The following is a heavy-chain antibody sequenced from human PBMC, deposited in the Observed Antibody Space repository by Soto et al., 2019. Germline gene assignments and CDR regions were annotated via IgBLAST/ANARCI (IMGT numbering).Heavy chain of an antibody. J-gene: IGHJ3*02. CDR2: IYYRGST. Sequence: SETLSLTCTVSGGSISGSSYYWGWIRQSPGKGLEWIGSIYYRGSTYYSPSLKSRVTMSVDTSNNQFSLKLNSVTAADTAVYYCARPGAPAAPESAFDIWGQGTMVTVSS. CDR1: GGSISGSSYY. V-gene: IGHV4-39*01. CDR3: ARPGAPAAPESAFDI. D-gene: IGHD2-2*01.